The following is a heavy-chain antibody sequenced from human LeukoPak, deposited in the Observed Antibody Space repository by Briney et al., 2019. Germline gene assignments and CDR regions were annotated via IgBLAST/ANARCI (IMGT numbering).Heavy chain of an antibody. CDR2: INPNSGGT. V-gene: IGHV1-2*02. Sequence: ASVKDSCKASGYTFTGYYMHWVRQAPGQGLEWMGWINPNSGGTNYAQKFQGRVTMTRDTSISTAYMELSRLRSDDTAVYYCARGDIVVVPVYYYYMDVWGKGTTVTVSS. D-gene: IGHD2-2*01. CDR1: GYTFTGYY. CDR3: ARGDIVVVPVYYYYMDV. J-gene: IGHJ6*03.